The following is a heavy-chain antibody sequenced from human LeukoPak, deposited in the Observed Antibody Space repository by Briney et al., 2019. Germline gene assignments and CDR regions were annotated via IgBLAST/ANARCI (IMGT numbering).Heavy chain of an antibody. CDR3: ARDPLDYYDSSGYARLDY. CDR2: INQDGSEN. J-gene: IGHJ4*02. Sequence: GGSLRLSCAASGFTFSDFWMGWVRQATGKGLEWVANINQDGSENYYVDSVKGRFTISRDNAKNSLYLQMNSLRAEDTAVYYCARDPLDYYDSSGYARLDYWGQGTLVTVSS. CDR1: GFTFSDFW. V-gene: IGHV3-7*01. D-gene: IGHD3-22*01.